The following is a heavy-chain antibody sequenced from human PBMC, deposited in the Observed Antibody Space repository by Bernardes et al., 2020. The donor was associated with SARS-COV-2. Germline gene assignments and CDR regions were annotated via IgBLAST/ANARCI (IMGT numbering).Heavy chain of an antibody. V-gene: IGHV4-59*01. CDR3: ARGPYSSSWSGEHDY. CDR1: GGSISSYY. J-gene: IGHJ4*02. Sequence: SETLSLTRTVSGGSISSYYWSWIRQPPGKGLEWIGYIYYSGSTNYNPSLKSRVTISVDTSKNQFSLKLSSVTAADTAVYYCARGPYSSSWSGEHDYWGQGTLVTVSS. CDR2: IYYSGST. D-gene: IGHD6-13*01.